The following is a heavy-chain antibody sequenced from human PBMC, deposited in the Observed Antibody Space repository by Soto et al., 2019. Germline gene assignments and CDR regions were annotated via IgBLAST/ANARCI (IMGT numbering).Heavy chain of an antibody. CDR1: GYSFTSYW. V-gene: IGHV5-51*01. Sequence: GESLKISCKGSGYSFTSYWIGWVRQMPGKGLEWMGIIYPGDSDTRYSPSFQGQVTISADKSISTAYLQLSSRKASDTAMYYCARLGGIAARHYYCCGMDVWGQVTTVTVSS. CDR2: IYPGDSDT. CDR3: ARLGGIAARHYYCCGMDV. D-gene: IGHD6-6*01. J-gene: IGHJ6*02.